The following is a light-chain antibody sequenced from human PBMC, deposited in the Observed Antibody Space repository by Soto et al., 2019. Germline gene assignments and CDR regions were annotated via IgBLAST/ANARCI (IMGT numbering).Light chain of an antibody. CDR3: QQYNNWPPT. CDR1: QSVSSK. V-gene: IGKV3-15*01. Sequence: ELVMTQSPDTLSVSPGETVTLSCRASQSVSSKLAWYQQQPGQAPRLLIYGASTRATGIPARFSGSGSGAEFTLTISSLQSEDFAVYYCQQYNNWPPTFGQGTNVDI. J-gene: IGKJ1*01. CDR2: GAS.